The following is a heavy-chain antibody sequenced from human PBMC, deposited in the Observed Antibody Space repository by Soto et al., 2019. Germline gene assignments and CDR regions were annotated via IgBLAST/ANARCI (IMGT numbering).Heavy chain of an antibody. J-gene: IGHJ4*02. CDR3: VACDYGDYPRY. V-gene: IGHV4-34*01. CDR1: GGSFSGYY. CDR2: INHSGST. D-gene: IGHD4-17*01. Sequence: QVQLQQWGAGLLKPSETLSLTCAVYGGSFSGYYRSWVRQSPRKGLEWIGEINHSGSTNYNPSLKSRLTISVDTSKNQFSLKLSSVTAADTALYYCVACDYGDYPRYWGQGTLVTVSS.